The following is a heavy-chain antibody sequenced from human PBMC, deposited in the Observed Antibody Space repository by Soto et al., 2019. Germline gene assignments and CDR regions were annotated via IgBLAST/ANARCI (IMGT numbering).Heavy chain of an antibody. D-gene: IGHD6-6*01. Sequence: EVQLVESGGGLVQPGGSLRLSCAASGFTFSSYWMHWVRQAPGKGLVWVSRINPDGTSTSYADSVKGRFTISRDNAKHTLYLEMNRPRAEDTAVYHCAMVTVSSYLFDYWGQGTLVTVSS. CDR2: INPDGTST. CDR1: GFTFSSYW. V-gene: IGHV3-74*01. CDR3: AMVTVSSYLFDY. J-gene: IGHJ4*02.